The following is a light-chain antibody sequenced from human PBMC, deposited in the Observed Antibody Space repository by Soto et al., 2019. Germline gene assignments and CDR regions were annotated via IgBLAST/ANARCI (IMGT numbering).Light chain of an antibody. V-gene: IGLV2-14*01. CDR2: EVN. CDR3: ASFRRGTLLL. CDR1: RSDIGDSNF. J-gene: IGLJ1*01. Sequence: QSVLTQPASVSGSPGQSVTISCTGPRSDIGDSNFISWYQHSPGKAPRLLIYEVNNRPSGVSRRFSGSKAGNTASLTISGLLDDDEADYFCASFRRGTLLLFGSGTKVTV.